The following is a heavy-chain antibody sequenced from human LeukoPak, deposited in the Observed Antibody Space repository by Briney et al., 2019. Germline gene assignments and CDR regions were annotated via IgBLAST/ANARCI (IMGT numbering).Heavy chain of an antibody. J-gene: IGHJ4*02. CDR1: GFTFSSYA. CDR2: ISGSGGST. Sequence: GGSLRLSCAASGFTFSSYAMSWVRQAPGKGLEGVSAISGSGGSTYYADSVKGRFTISRDNSNNTLYLQMNSLRAEDTAVYYCAKDSPTYYYDSSGYLFDYWGQGTLVTVSS. V-gene: IGHV3-23*01. CDR3: AKDSPTYYYDSSGYLFDY. D-gene: IGHD3-22*01.